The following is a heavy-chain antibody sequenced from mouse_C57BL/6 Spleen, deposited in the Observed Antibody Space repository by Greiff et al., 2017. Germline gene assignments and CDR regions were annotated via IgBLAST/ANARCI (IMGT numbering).Heavy chain of an antibody. CDR2: INPNYGTT. J-gene: IGHJ2*01. V-gene: IGHV1-39*01. CDR1: GYSFTDYN. CDR3: ARGYYDYDVGFNFDY. D-gene: IGHD2-4*01. Sequence: EVQRVESGPELVKPGASVKISCKASGYSFTDYNMNWVKQSNGKSLEWIGVINPNYGTTSYNQKFKGKATLTVDQSSSTAYMQLNSLTSEDSAVYYCARGYYDYDVGFNFDYWGQGTTLTVSS.